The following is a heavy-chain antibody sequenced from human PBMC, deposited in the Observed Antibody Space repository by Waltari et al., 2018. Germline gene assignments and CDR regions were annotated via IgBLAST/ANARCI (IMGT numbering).Heavy chain of an antibody. CDR1: RSSIRNNNYY. CDR2: FYKGGTT. D-gene: IGHD5-12*01. Sequence: QLQLQESGPGLVKPSETLSLTCTVSRSSIRNNNYYWGWVRQPPRKGLEWIGSFYKGGTTYYNPSLKSRVNISVDTSNNQFSLKLNSVTAADTAVYYCVRGYPDIVATISDYWGQGTLVIVSS. V-gene: IGHV4-39*07. J-gene: IGHJ4*02. CDR3: VRGYPDIVATISDY.